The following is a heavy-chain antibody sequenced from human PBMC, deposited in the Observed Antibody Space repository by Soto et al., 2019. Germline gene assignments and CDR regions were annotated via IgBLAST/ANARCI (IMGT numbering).Heavy chain of an antibody. CDR2: IIPIFGTA. Sequence: SVKVSCKASGGTFSSYAISWVRQAPGQGLEWMGGIIPIFGTANYAQKFQGRVTITADESTSAAYMELSSLRSEDTAVYYCARDAVVPAAPYYYYYYGMDVWGQGTTVTVSS. D-gene: IGHD2-2*01. CDR3: ARDAVVPAAPYYYYYYGMDV. J-gene: IGHJ6*02. CDR1: GGTFSSYA. V-gene: IGHV1-69*13.